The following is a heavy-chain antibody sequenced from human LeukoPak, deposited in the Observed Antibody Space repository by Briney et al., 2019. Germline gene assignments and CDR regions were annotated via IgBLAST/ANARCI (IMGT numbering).Heavy chain of an antibody. D-gene: IGHD3-16*01. CDR2: IYHSGST. CDR3: AREAGGTLFDY. CDR1: GGSISSGGYS. V-gene: IGHV4-30-2*01. J-gene: IGHJ4*02. Sequence: SETLSLTCAASGGSISSGGYSWRWIRQPPGKGLEWIGYIYHSGSTYYNPSLKSRITISVDRSKNQFSLKLSSVTAADTAVYCCAREAGGTLFDYWGQGTLVTVSS.